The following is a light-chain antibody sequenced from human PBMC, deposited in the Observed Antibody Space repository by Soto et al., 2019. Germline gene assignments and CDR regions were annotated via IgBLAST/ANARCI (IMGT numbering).Light chain of an antibody. CDR3: CSYAGSSTLV. Sequence: QSALTQPASVSGSPGQSITISCTGTSGDVGSYKFVSWYQQHPGKAPKLMIYEGSKRPSGVSSRFSGSKSGNTASLTISGLQAEDEGDYHCCSYAGSSTLVFGGGTKLTVL. V-gene: IGLV2-23*01. J-gene: IGLJ3*02. CDR1: SGDVGSYKF. CDR2: EGS.